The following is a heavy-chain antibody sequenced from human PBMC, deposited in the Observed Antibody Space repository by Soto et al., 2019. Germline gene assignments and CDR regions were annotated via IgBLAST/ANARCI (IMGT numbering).Heavy chain of an antibody. CDR1: GGSISSGGYS. J-gene: IGHJ5*02. CDR3: ARVSSDQLLWGNWFDP. V-gene: IGHV4-30-2*01. Sequence: SETLSLTCAVSGGSISSGGYSWSWIRQPPGKGLEWIGYIYHSGSTYYNPSLKSRVTISVDRSKNQFSLKLSSVTAADTAVYYCARVSSDQLLWGNWFDPWGQGTLVTVSS. D-gene: IGHD2-2*01. CDR2: IYHSGST.